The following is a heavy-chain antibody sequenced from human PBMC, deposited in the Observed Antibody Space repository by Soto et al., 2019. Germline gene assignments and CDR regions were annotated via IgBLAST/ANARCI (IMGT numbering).Heavy chain of an antibody. J-gene: IGHJ6*02. V-gene: IGHV3-30*02. CDR2: HSNDGITK. CDR3: AKDGPHFDVDV. Sequence: GGSLRLSCAASTTTFSSSGWHWVRQAPGRGLEWVAFHSNDGITKTYGDSVKGRFTISRDNSEKMVFLQMNSLRSDDTDIHYCAKDGPHFDVDVWGQGTTVTVSS. CDR1: TTTFSSSG. D-gene: IGHD3-9*01.